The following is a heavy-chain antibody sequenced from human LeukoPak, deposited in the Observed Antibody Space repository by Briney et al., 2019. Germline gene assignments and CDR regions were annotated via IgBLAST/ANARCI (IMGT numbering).Heavy chain of an antibody. CDR2: INPNSGGT. J-gene: IGHJ4*02. CDR3: ARGGWIMITFGGVIVDY. V-gene: IGHV1-2*02. CDR1: GYTFTGYY. Sequence: GASVKVSCKASGYTFTGYYMHWVRQAPGQGLEWMGWINPNSGGTDYAQKFQGRVTMTRDTSISTAYMELSRLRSDDTAVYYCARGGWIMITFGGVIVDYWGQGTLVTVSS. D-gene: IGHD3-16*02.